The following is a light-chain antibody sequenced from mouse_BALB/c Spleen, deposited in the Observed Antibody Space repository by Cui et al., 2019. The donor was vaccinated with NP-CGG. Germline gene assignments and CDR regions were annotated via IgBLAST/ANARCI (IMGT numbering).Light chain of an antibody. J-gene: IGLJ1*01. Sequence: QVVVTQESALTTSPGETVTLTCRSSTGAVTTSNYANWVQEKPDHLFTGLIGGTNNRAPGVPARFSGSLIGDKAALTITGAQTEDGAIYFCALWYSNHWVFGGGTKLTVL. V-gene: IGLV1*01. CDR1: TGAVTTSNY. CDR2: GTN. CDR3: ALWYSNHWV.